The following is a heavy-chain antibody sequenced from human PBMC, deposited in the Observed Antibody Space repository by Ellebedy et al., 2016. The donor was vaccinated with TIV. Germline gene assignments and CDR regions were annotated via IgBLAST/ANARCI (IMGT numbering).Heavy chain of an antibody. D-gene: IGHD5-12*01. CDR3: ARATYSGYDLPYSFDS. Sequence: MPLETLSLTCTVSGASISGFYWNWIRQPPGKGLEWIGYTYYSGFTTYNPSLKSRVTISVDTSKNQFSLKLRSVTAADTAVYYCARATYSGYDLPYSFDSWGQGTLLTVSS. CDR2: TYYSGFT. J-gene: IGHJ4*02. V-gene: IGHV4-59*01. CDR1: GASISGFY.